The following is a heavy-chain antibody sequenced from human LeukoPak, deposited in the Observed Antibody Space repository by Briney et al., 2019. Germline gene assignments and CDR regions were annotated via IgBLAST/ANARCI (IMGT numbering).Heavy chain of an antibody. J-gene: IGHJ3*02. D-gene: IGHD3-10*01. V-gene: IGHV3-30*02. CDR2: IRNDGSTK. CDR3: AKDGVSSSVWAFDI. Sequence: GGSLRLSCAASGFTFSNYGMHWVRQAPGKGLEWVAFIRNDGSTKYYVDSVKGRFVISRDNSRNTLYLYMNSLRAGDSAVYYCAKDGVSSSVWAFDIWGQGTMVTVSS. CDR1: GFTFSNYG.